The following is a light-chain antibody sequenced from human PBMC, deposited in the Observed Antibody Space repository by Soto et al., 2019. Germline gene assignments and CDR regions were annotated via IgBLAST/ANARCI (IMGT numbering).Light chain of an antibody. J-gene: IGLJ1*01. Sequence: QSALTQPASVSGSPGQSITISCTGTSSDVGSYNLVSWYQQHPGKAPKLMIYEVSKRPSGVSNRFSGSKSGNTASLTISGLQAEDEADYYCCSYAGSSTFAVFGPVTKVTVL. V-gene: IGLV2-23*02. CDR3: CSYAGSSTFAV. CDR1: SSDVGSYNL. CDR2: EVS.